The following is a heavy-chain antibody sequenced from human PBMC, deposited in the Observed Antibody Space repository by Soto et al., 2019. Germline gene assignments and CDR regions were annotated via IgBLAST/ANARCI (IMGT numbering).Heavy chain of an antibody. V-gene: IGHV4-39*07. CDR2: IYYSGST. D-gene: IGHD3-22*01. CDR1: GGSISSSSYY. CDR3: ARAVPRDSSGYFGNWFDP. Sequence: PSETLSLTCTVSGGSISSSSYYWGWIRQPPGKGLEWIGSIYYSGSTYYNPSLKSRVTISVDTSKNQFSLKLSSVTAADTAVYYCARAVPRDSSGYFGNWFDPWGQGTLVTVSS. J-gene: IGHJ5*02.